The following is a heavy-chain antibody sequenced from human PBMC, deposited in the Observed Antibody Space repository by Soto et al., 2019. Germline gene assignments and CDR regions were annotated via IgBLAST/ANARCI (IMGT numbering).Heavy chain of an antibody. V-gene: IGHV5-10-1*01. CDR1: GYNFSSYW. CDR2: IDPSDPYT. D-gene: IGHD6-19*01. J-gene: IGHJ6*02. Sequence: GESLKISCKGFGYNFSSYWISRVRPMAGKRLEWMGRIDPSDPYTNYSPSFQGHVTISADKSISTAYLQWSSLKASDTAMYYCARREQWLGNYYYYGMDVWGQGTTVTVSS. CDR3: ARREQWLGNYYYYGMDV.